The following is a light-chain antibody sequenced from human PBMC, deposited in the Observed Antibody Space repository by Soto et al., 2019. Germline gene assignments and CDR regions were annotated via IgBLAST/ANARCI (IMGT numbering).Light chain of an antibody. V-gene: IGKV3-20*01. Sequence: EIVLTQSPGTLSLSPGEGATLSCRASQTISSFLAWYQQKRGQAPRLLIHGASNRATGIPDRFSGSGSGTDFALTITGREPEDFAVYYCQQYGGSPRTFGQGTKVEVK. CDR2: GAS. J-gene: IGKJ1*01. CDR3: QQYGGSPRT. CDR1: QTISSF.